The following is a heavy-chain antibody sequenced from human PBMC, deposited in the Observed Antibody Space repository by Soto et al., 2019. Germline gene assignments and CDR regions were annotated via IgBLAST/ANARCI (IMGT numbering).Heavy chain of an antibody. Sequence: QLQLQESGSGLVKPSQTLSLTCAVSGGSISSSTYSWSWIRQPPGKGLEWIGNIYHSGRTYYNPSLNSRVTISVDRSRNQFSLKLSSVTAADTAVYYCARGTYDFWSVAGWFDPWGQGTLVTVSS. D-gene: IGHD3-3*01. CDR1: GGSISSSTYS. CDR3: ARGTYDFWSVAGWFDP. CDR2: IYHSGRT. V-gene: IGHV4-30-2*01. J-gene: IGHJ5*02.